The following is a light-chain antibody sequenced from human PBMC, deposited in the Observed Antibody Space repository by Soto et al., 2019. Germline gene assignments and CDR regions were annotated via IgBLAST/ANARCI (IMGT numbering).Light chain of an antibody. CDR3: QQYDSYSPYT. V-gene: IGKV1-5*03. CDR1: QTISSS. CDR2: KAS. J-gene: IGKJ2*01. Sequence: DIQMTQFPPTLSASIGDRVTITCRARQTISSSLDWYQQKPGKAPKLLVYKASTLETGVASRFSGSGSGTEFTLTISSLQPDDFATYYVQQYDSYSPYTFGQGTRLELK.